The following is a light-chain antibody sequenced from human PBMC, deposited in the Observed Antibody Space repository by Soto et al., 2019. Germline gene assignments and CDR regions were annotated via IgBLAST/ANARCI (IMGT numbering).Light chain of an antibody. V-gene: IGKV3-20*01. CDR2: GAS. CDR1: QSFGSSY. CDR3: QQFGSSPWT. J-gene: IGKJ1*01. Sequence: DIVLTQSPGTLSLSPGDRATLSCRASQSFGSSYLAWYQKKPGQAPRLLIFGASTRAAGIPDRFSGSGSRTDSTLTISRLEPEDFAVYYCQQFGSSPWTFGQGTKVEIK.